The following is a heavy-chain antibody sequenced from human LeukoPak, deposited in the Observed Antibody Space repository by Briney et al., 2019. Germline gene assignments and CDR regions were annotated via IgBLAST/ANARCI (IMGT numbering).Heavy chain of an antibody. D-gene: IGHD4-17*01. Sequence: PSVNVSRKASGYTFTSYYMHWVPQTPGQGLEWMGIINPSGGSTSYAQKSQGRVTMTRDTSTSTVYMELSSLRSEDTAVYYCARGYGEHLDYWGEGTLVTVSS. CDR3: ARGYGEHLDY. CDR2: INPSGGST. CDR1: GYTFTSYY. J-gene: IGHJ4*02. V-gene: IGHV1-46*01.